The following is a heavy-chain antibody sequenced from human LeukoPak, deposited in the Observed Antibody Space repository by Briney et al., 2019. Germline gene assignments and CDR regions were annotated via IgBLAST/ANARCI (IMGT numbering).Heavy chain of an antibody. CDR2: IYSGGRT. D-gene: IGHD3-9*01. Sequence: GGSLRLSCAASGFIVSSNYMTWVRQAPGKGLEWVSVIYSGGRTYYADSVKGRFTISRDNSKNTLYLHMNSQRAEDTAVYYCAKGLGYFDWFDYWGQGTLVTVSS. J-gene: IGHJ4*02. CDR3: AKGLGYFDWFDY. V-gene: IGHV3-53*01. CDR1: GFIVSSNY.